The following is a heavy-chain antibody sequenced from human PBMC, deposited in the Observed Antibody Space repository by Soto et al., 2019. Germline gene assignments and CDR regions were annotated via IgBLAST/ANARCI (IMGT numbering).Heavy chain of an antibody. V-gene: IGHV1-18*01. D-gene: IGHD1-1*01. CDR2: ISAYNGNT. J-gene: IGHJ6*04. CDR3: ARDSRKGTGTRYYYYGMDV. CDR1: GYTFTSYG. Sequence: ASVKVSCKASGYTFTSYGISWVRQAPGQGLEWMGWISAYNGNTNYAQKLQGRVTMTTDTSTSTAYMELRSLRSDDTAVYYCARDSRKGTGTRYYYYGMDVWGEGTTVTVSS.